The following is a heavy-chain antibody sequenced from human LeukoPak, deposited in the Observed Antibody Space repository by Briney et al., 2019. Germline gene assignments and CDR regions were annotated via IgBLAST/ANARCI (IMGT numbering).Heavy chain of an antibody. CDR1: GFSFSTYA. Sequence: GGSLRLSCAASGFSFSTYAMSWVRQAPGKGLEWVSAVSGAGDSTYYADSVRGRFTTSRDNSKNTLFLQMNSLRAEDSAVYYCARVSSLRSFDWVLYADCWGQGTLVTVSS. J-gene: IGHJ4*02. CDR2: VSGAGDST. V-gene: IGHV3-23*01. D-gene: IGHD3-9*01. CDR3: ARVSSLRSFDWVLYADC.